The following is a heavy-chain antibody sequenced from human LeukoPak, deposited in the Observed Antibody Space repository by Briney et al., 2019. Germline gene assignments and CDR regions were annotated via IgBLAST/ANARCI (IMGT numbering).Heavy chain of an antibody. J-gene: IGHJ5*02. D-gene: IGHD3-10*01. V-gene: IGHV4-30-2*01. CDR2: IYHSGST. CDR3: ARVWEEEGYYGSGSYRWFDP. CDR1: GGSISSGGYS. Sequence: SETLSLTCAVSGGSISSGGYSWSWIRQPPGKGLEWNGYIYHSGSTYYNPPLKSRVTISVDRSKNQFSLKLSSVTAADTAVYYCARVWEEEGYYGSGSYRWFDPWGQGTLVTVSS.